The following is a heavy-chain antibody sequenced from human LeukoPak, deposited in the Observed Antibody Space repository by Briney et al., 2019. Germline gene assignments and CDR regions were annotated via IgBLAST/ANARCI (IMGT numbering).Heavy chain of an antibody. V-gene: IGHV4-39*01. J-gene: IGHJ3*02. CDR3: ARQIPFPYDFLDAFGI. D-gene: IGHD3-3*01. CDR1: GGSISSNSNY. CDR2: IYYSGST. Sequence: SETLSLTCTVSGGSISSNSNYWGWIRQPPGKGLEWIGSIYYSGSTYYNPSLKSRVTISVDTSKNQFSLKLSSVTAADTAVYYCARQIPFPYDFLDAFGIWGQGTMVTVSS.